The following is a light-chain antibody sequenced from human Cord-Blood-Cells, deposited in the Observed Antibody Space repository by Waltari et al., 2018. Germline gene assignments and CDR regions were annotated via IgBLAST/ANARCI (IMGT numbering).Light chain of an antibody. CDR1: QRVSSN. CDR3: QQYNNWPPYT. J-gene: IGKJ2*01. CDR2: GPS. Sequence: IVMTQSPATLSVSPGERATLSCRASQRVSSNLAWYQQKPVQSPRLLIYGPSTRATGIPARFSGSGSGTEFTLTISSLQSEDFAVYYCQQYNNWPPYTFGQGTKLEIK. V-gene: IGKV3-15*01.